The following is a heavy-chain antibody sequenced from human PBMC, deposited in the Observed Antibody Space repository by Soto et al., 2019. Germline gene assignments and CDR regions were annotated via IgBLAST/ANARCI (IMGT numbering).Heavy chain of an antibody. CDR1: GFTFSSYW. CDR2: INSDGSST. Sequence: PGGSLRLSCAASGFTFSSYWMHWVRQAPGKGLVWVSRINSDGSSTSYADSVKGRFTISRDNAKNTLYLQMNSLRAEDTAVYYCATPPPYYYYGMDVWGQGTMVTVSS. V-gene: IGHV3-74*01. J-gene: IGHJ6*02. CDR3: ATPPPYYYYGMDV.